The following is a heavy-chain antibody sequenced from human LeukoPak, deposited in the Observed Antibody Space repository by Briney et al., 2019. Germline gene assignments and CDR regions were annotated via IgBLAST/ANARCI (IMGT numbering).Heavy chain of an antibody. CDR1: GFTFSSYA. CDR2: ISCRGCST. J-gene: IGHJ4*02. Sequence: PGGSLRLSCSASGFTFSSYAMSLVRQAPGKGLEWVAAISCRGCSTYYADSVKGRFTISRDNSKNTLYLQMNSLRAEATAVYYCAKDPVGYYDSSGYLPSGYFDYWGQGTLVTVSS. V-gene: IGHV3-23*01. D-gene: IGHD3-22*01. CDR3: AKDPVGYYDSSGYLPSGYFDY.